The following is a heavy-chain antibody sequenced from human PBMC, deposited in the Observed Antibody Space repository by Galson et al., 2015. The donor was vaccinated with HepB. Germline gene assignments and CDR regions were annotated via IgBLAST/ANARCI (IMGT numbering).Heavy chain of an antibody. Sequence: SLRLSCAASGFTFSSYAMHWVRQAPGKGLEWVAVISYDGSNKYYADSVKGRFTISRDNSKNTLYLQMNSLRAEDTAVYYCARDGDTVTTSHGSYGMDVWGQGTTVTVSS. CDR2: ISYDGSNK. CDR1: GFTFSSYA. CDR3: ARDGDTVTTSHGSYGMDV. V-gene: IGHV3-30-3*01. J-gene: IGHJ6*02. D-gene: IGHD4-17*01.